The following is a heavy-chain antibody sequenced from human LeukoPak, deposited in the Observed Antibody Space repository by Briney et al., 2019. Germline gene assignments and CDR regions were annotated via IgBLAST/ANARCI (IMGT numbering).Heavy chain of an antibody. J-gene: IGHJ4*02. CDR1: GGSISSYY. Sequence: SETLSLTCTVSGGSISSYYWSWIRQPAGKGLEWIGRIYTSGSTNYNPSLKSRVTISVNKSKNQFSLKLSSVTAADTAVYYCARGAVGIAVAGTDFDYWGQGTLVTVSS. CDR2: IYTSGST. V-gene: IGHV4-4*07. D-gene: IGHD6-19*01. CDR3: ARGAVGIAVAGTDFDY.